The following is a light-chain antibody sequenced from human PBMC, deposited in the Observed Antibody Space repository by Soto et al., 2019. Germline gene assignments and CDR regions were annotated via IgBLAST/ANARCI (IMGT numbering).Light chain of an antibody. CDR1: SGHSSYA. Sequence: QSVLTQSPSASASLGASVKLTCTLSSGHSSYAIAWHQQQPEKGPRYLMKLNSDGSHSKGDGIPDRFSGSSSGAERYLTTSSLQSEDEADYYCQTWGSYVVFGGGTKVTVL. CDR3: QTWGSYVV. CDR2: LNSDGSH. V-gene: IGLV4-69*01. J-gene: IGLJ2*01.